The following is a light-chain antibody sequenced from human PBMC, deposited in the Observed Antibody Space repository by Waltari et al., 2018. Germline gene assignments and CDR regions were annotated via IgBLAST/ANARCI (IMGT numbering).Light chain of an antibody. CDR2: AAS. V-gene: IGKV3-15*01. CDR1: KSVSNN. Sequence: EVVMPQSPATLSLSPGEGATLSCRASKSVSNNIAWYHKKPGQAPRLLIYAASTRAPGIPARFSGSGSGTEFSLTISSLQSEDFAVYYCQQHIDWPRTFGQGTKVEV. J-gene: IGKJ1*01. CDR3: QQHIDWPRT.